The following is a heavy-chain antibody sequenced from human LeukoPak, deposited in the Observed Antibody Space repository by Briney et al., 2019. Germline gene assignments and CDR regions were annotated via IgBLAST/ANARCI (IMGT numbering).Heavy chain of an antibody. CDR1: GFPFITYG. Sequence: PGGSLRLSGAASGFPFITYGMHWVRQAPGKGLEWVAYIQSDGSNTDFADSVRGRFTISRDNSKTTLYLQMNSLRPEDTAVYYCAKANHHSLAAAACLDYWGQGTLVTVSS. CDR3: AKANHHSLAAAACLDY. J-gene: IGHJ4*02. D-gene: IGHD6-25*01. CDR2: IQSDGSNT. V-gene: IGHV3-30*02.